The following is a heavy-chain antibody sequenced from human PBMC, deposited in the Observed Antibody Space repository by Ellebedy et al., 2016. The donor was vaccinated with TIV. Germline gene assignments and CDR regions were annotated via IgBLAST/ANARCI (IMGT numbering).Heavy chain of an antibody. D-gene: IGHD5-12*01. CDR2: IHHSGST. Sequence: MPGGSLRLSCTVSGYSIRSAYYWAWIRQPPGKGLEWIASIHHSGSTHYNPTLKSRVTISLDTSKNHFPLKLRSVTAADTAVYYSARPDVDLVVTNDPEGAFDFWGQGTMVTVSS. J-gene: IGHJ3*01. CDR1: GYSIRSAYY. CDR3: ARPDVDLVVTNDPEGAFDF. V-gene: IGHV4-38-2*02.